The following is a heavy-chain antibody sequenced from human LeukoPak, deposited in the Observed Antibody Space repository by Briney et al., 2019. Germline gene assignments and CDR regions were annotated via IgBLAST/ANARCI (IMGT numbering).Heavy chain of an antibody. V-gene: IGHV3-9*03. CDR3: AKDMGAFYYYYYMDV. CDR2: ISWNSGSI. Sequence: GRSLRLSCAASGFTFDDYAMHWVRQAPGKGLEWVSGISWNSGSIGYADSVKGRFTISRDNAKNSLYLQMNSLRAEDMALYYCAKDMGAFYYYYYMDVWGKGTTVTVSS. CDR1: GFTFDDYA. J-gene: IGHJ6*03. D-gene: IGHD1-26*01.